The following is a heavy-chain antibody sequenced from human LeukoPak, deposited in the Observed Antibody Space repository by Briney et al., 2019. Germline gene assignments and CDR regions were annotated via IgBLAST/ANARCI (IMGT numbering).Heavy chain of an antibody. CDR2: MNPNSGNT. Sequence: GASVKVSCKASGYTFTSYDINWVRQATGQGLEWMGWMNPNSGNTGYAQKFQGRATITRNTSISTAYMELSSLRSEDTAVYYCARGYRSAPATRITIFGVVTYYYMDVWGKGTTVTVSS. D-gene: IGHD3-3*01. CDR1: GYTFTSYD. CDR3: ARGYRSAPATRITIFGVVTYYYMDV. J-gene: IGHJ6*03. V-gene: IGHV1-8*03.